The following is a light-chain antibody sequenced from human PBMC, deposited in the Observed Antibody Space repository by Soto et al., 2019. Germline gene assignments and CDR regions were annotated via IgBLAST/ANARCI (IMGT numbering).Light chain of an antibody. Sequence: SSVLTQPPSVSVAPGKTARLSCGGNDIGSQSVHWYQQRPGQAPVLLIYYDRERPSGIPERFSGSNSGNTATLTISRVEAGDEADYYCQVWDSSSDHRVFGGGTKLTVL. V-gene: IGLV3-21*04. CDR1: DIGSQS. CDR3: QVWDSSSDHRV. CDR2: YDR. J-gene: IGLJ3*02.